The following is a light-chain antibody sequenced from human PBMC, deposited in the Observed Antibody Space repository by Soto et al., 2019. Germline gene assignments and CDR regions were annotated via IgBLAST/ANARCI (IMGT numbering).Light chain of an antibody. Sequence: DFHMTHSPSSLSASVGDRVTIACRASQDISDHLAWYQHKPGKVPKLLIYEASTLQSGVPSRFSGGGSGTDFTLTNSSLQPEDVATYYCQKYNTTPRTFGQGTKVELK. CDR1: QDISDH. V-gene: IGKV1-27*01. J-gene: IGKJ1*01. CDR2: EAS. CDR3: QKYNTTPRT.